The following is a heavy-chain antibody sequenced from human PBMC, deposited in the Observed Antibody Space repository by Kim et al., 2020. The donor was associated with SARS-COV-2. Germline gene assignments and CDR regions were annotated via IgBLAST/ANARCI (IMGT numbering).Heavy chain of an antibody. J-gene: IGHJ4*02. D-gene: IGHD3-9*01. CDR1: GITFTNVW. Sequence: GGSLRLSCAASGITFTNVWMSWVRQAPGQGLEWVGHIKSKSDGGTTDYAAPVRGKFAISRDDSSNTLYLQMNSLQTEDTAVYYCTAISRGHWGQGTLVTVSS. CDR3: TAISRGH. CDR2: IKSKSDGGTT. V-gene: IGHV3-15*01.